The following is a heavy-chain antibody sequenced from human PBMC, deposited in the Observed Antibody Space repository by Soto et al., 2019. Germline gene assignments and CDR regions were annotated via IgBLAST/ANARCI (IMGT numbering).Heavy chain of an antibody. V-gene: IGHV3-23*01. D-gene: IGHD2-8*01. CDR1: GFTFRNNV. CDR2: ITGSGRDT. CDR3: AKNGLDNSPSAIDS. Sequence: EVQLLESGGGLAQPGGSLRLSCAASGFTFRNNVLSWVRQAPGKGLDWVSGITGSGRDTYYADSVKGRFTISRDNSKNMVFLQMNSLRAEETALYYCAKNGLDNSPSAIDSWGPGTLVTVSS. J-gene: IGHJ4*02.